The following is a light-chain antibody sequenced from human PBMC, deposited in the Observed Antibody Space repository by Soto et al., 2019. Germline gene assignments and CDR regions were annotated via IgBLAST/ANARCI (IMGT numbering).Light chain of an antibody. V-gene: IGLV2-23*01. CDR1: SSDVGSYNL. CDR2: EGS. CDR3: CSYAGSSTYYV. J-gene: IGLJ1*01. Sequence: QSALTQPASVSGSPGQSITISCTGTSSDVGSYNLVSWYQQHPGKAPKLMIYEGSKRPSGVSNRFSGSKSGNTASLTISGLQAGDEADYYCCSYAGSSTYYVFGTGT.